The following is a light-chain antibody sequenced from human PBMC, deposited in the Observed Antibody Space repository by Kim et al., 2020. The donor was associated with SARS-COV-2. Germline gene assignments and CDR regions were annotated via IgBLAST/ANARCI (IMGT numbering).Light chain of an antibody. CDR3: NCRDSSGNHVV. J-gene: IGLJ2*01. CDR1: SLRSYY. Sequence: SSELTQDPAVSVALGQTVRITCQGDSLRSYYASWYQQKPGQAPVLVIYGKNNRPSGIPDRFSGSTSGTTVSLTITGAQAEDEADYYCNCRDSSGNHVVFG. CDR2: GKN. V-gene: IGLV3-19*01.